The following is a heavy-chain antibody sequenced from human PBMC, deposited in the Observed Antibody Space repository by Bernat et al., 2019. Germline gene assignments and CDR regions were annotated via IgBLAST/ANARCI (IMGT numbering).Heavy chain of an antibody. CDR1: GFTLSRDS. J-gene: IGHJ6*02. V-gene: IGHV3-48*01. D-gene: IGHD3-3*01. Sequence: EVQLVESGGGLVQPGGSLRLSCAVSGFTLSRDSMNWVRQAPGKGLEWVSYITSSSRIIYYADSVKGRFTISRDNAKNSLYLQMNGLRAGDTAVYYCARADYDFWEGMDVWGQGTTVTVSS. CDR3: ARADYDFWEGMDV. CDR2: ITSSSRII.